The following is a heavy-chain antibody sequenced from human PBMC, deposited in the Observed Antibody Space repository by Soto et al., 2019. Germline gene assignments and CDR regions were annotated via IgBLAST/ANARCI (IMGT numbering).Heavy chain of an antibody. CDR2: TYYRSKWYN. D-gene: IGHD6-6*01. V-gene: IGHV6-1*01. Sequence: SQTLSLTCATSGDSVSSNSGSWNWIRQSPSRGLEWLGRTYYRSKWYNDFAVSVKSRITINPDTSKNQFSLQLNSVTPEDTAVYYCVRQYRDSQYYSGLDVWGQGTTVTVSS. J-gene: IGHJ6*02. CDR1: GDSVSSNSGS. CDR3: VRQYRDSQYYSGLDV.